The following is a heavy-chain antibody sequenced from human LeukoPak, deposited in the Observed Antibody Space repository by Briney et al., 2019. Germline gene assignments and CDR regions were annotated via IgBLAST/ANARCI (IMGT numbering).Heavy chain of an antibody. CDR1: VGSISSYY. CDR3: ARNHGGSGSAIFDY. J-gene: IGHJ4*02. Sequence: SETLSLTCTVSVGSISSYYWSWIRQPPGKGLEWIGYIYYSGSTNYNPSLKSRVTISVDTSKNQFSLKLSSVTAADTAVYYCARNHGGSGSAIFDYWGQGTLVTVSS. V-gene: IGHV4-59*01. CDR2: IYYSGST. D-gene: IGHD3-10*01.